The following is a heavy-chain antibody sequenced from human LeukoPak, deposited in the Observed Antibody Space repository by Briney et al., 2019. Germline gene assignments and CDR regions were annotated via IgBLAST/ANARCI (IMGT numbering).Heavy chain of an antibody. Sequence: ASVKVSCKVSGYTLTELSMHWVRQAPGKGLEWMGGFDPEDGETIYAQKFQGRVTMTEDTSTDTAYMELSSLRSEDTAVYYCATDLLGVEWELKLDYWGQGTLVTVSS. CDR2: FDPEDGET. D-gene: IGHD1-26*01. CDR1: GYTLTELS. V-gene: IGHV1-24*01. CDR3: ATDLLGVEWELKLDY. J-gene: IGHJ4*02.